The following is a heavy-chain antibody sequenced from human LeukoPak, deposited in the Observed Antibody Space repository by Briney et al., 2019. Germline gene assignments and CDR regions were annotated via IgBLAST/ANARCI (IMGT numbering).Heavy chain of an antibody. CDR1: GFTFSNFG. D-gene: IGHD2-15*01. J-gene: IGHJ4*02. CDR3: AKDLRGGSTN. V-gene: IGHV3-30*02. CDR2: IRYDGSNT. Sequence: GGSLRLSCAVSGFTFSNFGMHRVRQAPGKGLEWVAFIRYDGSNTYYPDSVKGRFTISRDNSKNTLYLQMNSLRTEDTAVYSCAKDLRGGSTNWGQGTLVTVSS.